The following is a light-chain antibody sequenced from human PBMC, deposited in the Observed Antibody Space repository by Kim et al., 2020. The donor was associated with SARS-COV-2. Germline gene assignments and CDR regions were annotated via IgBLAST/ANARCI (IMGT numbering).Light chain of an antibody. CDR1: QNIDTW. Sequence: LSASVGDRVTITCRASQNIDTWLAWYQQKPGQAPRPLIYGAFTRETTTPARFSGTGSGTEFTLSISSLQSEDFAVYYCQQYKDRRSFGQGTKLEIK. V-gene: IGKV3-15*01. CDR3: QQYKDRRS. J-gene: IGKJ2*04. CDR2: GAF.